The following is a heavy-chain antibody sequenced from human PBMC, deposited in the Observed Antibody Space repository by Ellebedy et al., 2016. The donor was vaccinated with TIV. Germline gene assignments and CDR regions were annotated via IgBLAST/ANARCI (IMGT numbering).Heavy chain of an antibody. CDR3: VKDSYVTDV. CDR1: GFTFSDYS. V-gene: IGHV3-64D*06. Sequence: GESLKISXSASGFTFSDYSMLWVRQAPGKGLKYVSAIRSSGGTTYYADSVKGRFTISRDNSKNTLYLQMSSLRAEDTAVYYCVKDSYVTDVWGQGTTVTVSS. CDR2: IRSSGGTT. J-gene: IGHJ6*02.